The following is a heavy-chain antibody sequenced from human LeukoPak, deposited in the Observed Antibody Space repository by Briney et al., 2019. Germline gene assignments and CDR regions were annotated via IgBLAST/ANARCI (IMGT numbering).Heavy chain of an antibody. CDR1: GFTFNSFA. CDR3: AKDLGGYSSSVRGASH. Sequence: PGGSLRLSCAASGFTFNSFAMNWVRQAPGKGLEWVSSISVSGGNTYYADSVKGRFTISRDNSKNTVYLQMNSLRAEDTAVYYCAKDLGGYSSSVRGASHWGQGTLVTVSS. CDR2: ISVSGGNT. D-gene: IGHD6-6*01. V-gene: IGHV3-23*01. J-gene: IGHJ4*02.